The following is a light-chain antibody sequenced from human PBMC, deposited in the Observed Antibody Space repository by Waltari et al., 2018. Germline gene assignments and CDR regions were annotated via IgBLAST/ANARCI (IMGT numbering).Light chain of an antibody. J-gene: IGLJ3*02. Sequence: QSVVTQPPSASGTPGQWVTISCSGSSPNIGSNTVNWYQQLPGTAPQLLVYSDNQRPSGVPDRFSGSKSGTSASLAISGLQSEDEAGYYCAAWDDSLNAVVFGGGTKLTVL. CDR1: SPNIGSNT. CDR3: AAWDDSLNAVV. CDR2: SDN. V-gene: IGLV1-44*01.